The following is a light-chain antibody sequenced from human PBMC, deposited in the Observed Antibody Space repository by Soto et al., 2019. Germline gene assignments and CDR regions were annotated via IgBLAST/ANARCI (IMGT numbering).Light chain of an antibody. CDR1: QSITDW. V-gene: IGKV1-5*03. CDR3: QYWDDYSWT. J-gene: IGKJ1*01. Sequence: DIQMTQSPSTLSASVGDRVTITCRASQSITDWLAWYQQKPGKAPKFLIYKASNLEGGVPSRFSGSGSGTEVTLTISSVQADDFATYYCQYWDDYSWTFGQGTKVEIK. CDR2: KAS.